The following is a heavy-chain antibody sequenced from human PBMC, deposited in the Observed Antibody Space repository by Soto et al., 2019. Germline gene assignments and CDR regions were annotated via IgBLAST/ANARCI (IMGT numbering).Heavy chain of an antibody. D-gene: IGHD3-10*01. CDR1: GYTFTSYG. CDR3: ARDKLWFGELWTYYYYGMDV. V-gene: IGHV1-18*01. CDR2: ISAYNGNT. Sequence: ASVKVSCKAAGYTFTSYGISWVRQAPGQGLEWMGWISAYNGNTNYAQKLQGRVTMTTDTSTSTAYMELRSLRSDDTAVYYCARDKLWFGELWTYYYYGMDVWGQGPTVTVSS. J-gene: IGHJ6*02.